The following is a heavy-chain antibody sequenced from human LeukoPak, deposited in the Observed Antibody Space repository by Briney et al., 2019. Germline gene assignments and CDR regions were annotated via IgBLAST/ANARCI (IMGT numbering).Heavy chain of an antibody. CDR3: ARSPVVVPAAAQYRRYYYYGMDV. V-gene: IGHV1-18*01. D-gene: IGHD2-2*01. J-gene: IGHJ6*02. CDR1: GYTFTSYG. Sequence: ASVKVSCKASGYTFTSYGISWVRQAPGHGLEWTGWISAYNGNTNYAQKLQGRVTMTTDTSTSTAYMELRSLRSDDTAVYYCARSPVVVPAAAQYRRYYYYGMDVWGQGTTVTVSS. CDR2: ISAYNGNT.